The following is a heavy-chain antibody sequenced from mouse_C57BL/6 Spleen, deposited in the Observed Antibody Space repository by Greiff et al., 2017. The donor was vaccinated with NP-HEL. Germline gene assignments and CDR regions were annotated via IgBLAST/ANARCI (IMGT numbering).Heavy chain of an antibody. CDR2: ISSGGDYI. V-gene: IGHV5-9-1*02. D-gene: IGHD2-3*01. CDR1: GFTFSSYA. J-gene: IGHJ4*01. Sequence: EVKLQESGEGLVKPGGSLKLSCAASGFTFSSYAMSWVRQTPEKRLEWVAYISSGGDYIYYADTVKGRFTISRDNARNTLYLQMSSLKSEDTAMYYCTRDGDGYYGMDYWGQGTSVTVSS. CDR3: TRDGDGYYGMDY.